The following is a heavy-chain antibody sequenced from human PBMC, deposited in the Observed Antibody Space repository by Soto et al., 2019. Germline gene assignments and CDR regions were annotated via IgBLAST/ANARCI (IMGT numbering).Heavy chain of an antibody. Sequence: PSETLSLTCTFSGGSISSSSYYWGWIRQPPGKGLEWIGSIYYSGSTYYNPSLKSRVTISVDTSKNQFSLKLSSVTAADTAVYYCARLAYDYIWGSYRGGNAFDIWGQGTMVTVSS. CDR3: ARLAYDYIWGSYRGGNAFDI. CDR2: IYYSGST. J-gene: IGHJ3*02. D-gene: IGHD3-16*02. V-gene: IGHV4-39*01. CDR1: GGSISSSSYY.